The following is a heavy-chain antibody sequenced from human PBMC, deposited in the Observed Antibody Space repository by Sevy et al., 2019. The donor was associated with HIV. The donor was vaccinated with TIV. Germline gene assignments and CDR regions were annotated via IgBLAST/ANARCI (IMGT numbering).Heavy chain of an antibody. CDR3: AKARYSYGSSPYC. V-gene: IGHV3-23*01. J-gene: IGHJ4*02. D-gene: IGHD5-18*01. Sequence: GGSLRLSCAASGFTFSSYAMSWVRQAPGKGLEWVSAISGSGDFTYYADSVKGRFTISRDNSKNTLYLQMNSLRAEDTAVYYCAKARYSYGSSPYCWGQGTLVTVSS. CDR2: ISGSGDFT. CDR1: GFTFSSYA.